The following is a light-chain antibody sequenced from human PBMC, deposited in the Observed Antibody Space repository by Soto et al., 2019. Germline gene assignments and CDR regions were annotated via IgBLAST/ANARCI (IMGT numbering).Light chain of an antibody. CDR2: DAS. CDR3: QQYNTFSYT. J-gene: IGKJ2*01. CDR1: QSISTW. Sequence: DIQMTQSPSTLSASVGDRVTITCRASQSISTWLAWYQQKPGKAPKLLIYDASSLESGVPSRFSGSGSGTEFTHTISSLQPDDFATYYCQQYNTFSYTFGRGTKLEIK. V-gene: IGKV1-5*01.